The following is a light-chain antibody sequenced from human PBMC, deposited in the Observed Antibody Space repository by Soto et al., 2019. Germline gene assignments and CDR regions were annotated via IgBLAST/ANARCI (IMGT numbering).Light chain of an antibody. CDR1: NSDVGGYDR. CDR3: CSSVGVPIWV. CDR2: EVN. V-gene: IGLV2-23*02. J-gene: IGLJ3*02. Sequence: QSALTQPASVSGSPGQSITISCTGTNSDVGGYDRVSWYQQPPGTAPTLMIYEVNKRPSGVSNRFSGSKSGNTASLTISGLQTEDEADYYCCSSVGVPIWVFGGGTKLTVL.